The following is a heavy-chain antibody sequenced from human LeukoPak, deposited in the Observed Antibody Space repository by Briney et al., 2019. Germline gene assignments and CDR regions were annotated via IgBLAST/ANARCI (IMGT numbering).Heavy chain of an antibody. CDR2: INLNSGGT. CDR1: GYTFTGYY. V-gene: IGHV1-2*02. J-gene: IGHJ6*02. D-gene: IGHD3-9*01. CDR3: ARDAPYYDILTGYYYYYYGMDV. Sequence: ASVKVSCKASGYTFTGYYMHWVRQAPGRGLEWMGWINLNSGGTNYAQKFQGRVTMTRDTSISTAYMELSRLRSDDAAVYYCARDAPYYDILTGYYYYYYGMDVWGQGTTVTVSS.